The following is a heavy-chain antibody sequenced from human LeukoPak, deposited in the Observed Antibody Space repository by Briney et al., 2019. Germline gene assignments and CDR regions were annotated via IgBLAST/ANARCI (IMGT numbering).Heavy chain of an antibody. CDR3: ARRNPQYDYVWEMDY. J-gene: IGHJ4*02. CDR2: IYYSGSA. Sequence: SETLSLTCTVSGGSISTYYWSWIRQPPGKGLEWIGYIYYSGSANYNPSLKSRVTISVDTSKNQFSLKLSSVTAADTAVYYCARRNPQYDYVWEMDYWGQGTLVTVSS. CDR1: GGSISTYY. D-gene: IGHD3-16*01. V-gene: IGHV4-59*01.